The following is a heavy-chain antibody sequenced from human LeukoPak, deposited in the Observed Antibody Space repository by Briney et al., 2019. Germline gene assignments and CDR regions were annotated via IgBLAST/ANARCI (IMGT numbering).Heavy chain of an antibody. CDR1: GFTLSSYA. J-gene: IGHJ4*02. CDR3: ARDGYGDYDY. D-gene: IGHD4-17*01. V-gene: IGHV3-21*01. CDR2: ISSSSSYI. Sequence: PGGSLRLSCAASGFTLSSYAMSWVRQAPGKGLEWVSSISSSSSYIYYADSVKGRFTISRDNAKNSLYLQMNSLRAEDTAVYYCARDGYGDYDYWGQGTLVTVSS.